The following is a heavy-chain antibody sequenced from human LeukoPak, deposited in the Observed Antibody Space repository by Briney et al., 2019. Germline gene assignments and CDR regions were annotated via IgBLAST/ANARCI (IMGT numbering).Heavy chain of an antibody. CDR1: GFTFSNYA. V-gene: IGHV3-23*01. D-gene: IGHD6-19*01. CDR3: AKGIYSSGWSYFDY. Sequence: PGGSLRLSCAVSGFTFSNYAMSWVRQAPGKGLEWVSTLSGSGITTYYADSVKGRLTISRDNSKNTLYLQMNSLRAEDTAVYYCAKGIYSSGWSYFDYWGHGTLVTVSS. J-gene: IGHJ4*01. CDR2: LSGSGITT.